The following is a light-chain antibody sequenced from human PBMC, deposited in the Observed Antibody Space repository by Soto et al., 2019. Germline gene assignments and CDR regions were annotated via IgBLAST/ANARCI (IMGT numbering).Light chain of an antibody. CDR1: QSVSSY. Sequence: EILVTQSPSTLSLSPGERATLSCRASQSVSSYLAWYQQKPGQAPRLLIYDASNRATGIPARFSGSGSGTDFTLTISSLEPEDFAVYYCQQRSLLTFGGGTKVDIK. J-gene: IGKJ4*01. V-gene: IGKV3-11*01. CDR3: QQRSLLT. CDR2: DAS.